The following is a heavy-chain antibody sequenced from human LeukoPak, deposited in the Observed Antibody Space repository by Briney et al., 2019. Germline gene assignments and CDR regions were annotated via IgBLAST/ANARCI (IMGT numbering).Heavy chain of an antibody. Sequence: GASVKVSCKASGYTFTSYYMHWVRQAPGQGLEWMGIINPSGGSTSYAQKLQGRVTMTTDTSTSTAYMELRSLRSDDTAVYYCARVAITIFGVAQDYFDYWGQGTLVTVSS. CDR1: GYTFTSYY. V-gene: IGHV1-46*01. CDR2: INPSGGST. CDR3: ARVAITIFGVAQDYFDY. D-gene: IGHD3-3*01. J-gene: IGHJ4*02.